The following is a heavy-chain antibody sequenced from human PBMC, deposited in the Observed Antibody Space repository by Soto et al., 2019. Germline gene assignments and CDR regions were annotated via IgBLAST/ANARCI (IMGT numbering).Heavy chain of an antibody. CDR1: GVPFGPPA. V-gene: IGHV3-23*01. Sequence: SVRLSCFSSGVPFGPPAMRCVRQPAGQGLEWVSTITDTGGDAKYADSVRGRFAISRGDSKKTLYLQMSTLRAEESAIYFCVRGSKDSYPGRRIFDFWGRGTLVTVSS. CDR3: VRGSKDSYPGRRIFDF. CDR2: ITDTGGDA. D-gene: IGHD2-15*01. J-gene: IGHJ4*02.